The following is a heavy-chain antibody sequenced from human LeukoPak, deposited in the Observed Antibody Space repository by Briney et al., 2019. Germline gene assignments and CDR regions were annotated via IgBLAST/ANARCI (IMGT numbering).Heavy chain of an antibody. CDR1: GYTFTSYY. V-gene: IGHV1-46*01. D-gene: IGHD2-15*01. J-gene: IGHJ3*02. CDR2: INPSGGST. CDR3: ARDQKSREVVVAAGRLNDAFDI. Sequence: GASVKVSCKASGYTFTSYYMHWVRQAPGQGLEWMGIINPSGGSTSYAQKFQGRVTMTRDTSTSTVYMELSSLSYEDTAVYYCARDQKSREVVVAAGRLNDAFDIWGQGTMVTVSS.